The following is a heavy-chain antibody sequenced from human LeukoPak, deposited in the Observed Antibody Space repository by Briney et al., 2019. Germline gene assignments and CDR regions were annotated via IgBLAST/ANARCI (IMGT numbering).Heavy chain of an antibody. Sequence: GGSLRLSCAASGFTFSSYAMSWVRQAPGKGLERVSAISGSGGSTYYADSVKGRFTISRDNSKNTLYLQMNSLRAEDTAVYYCAKSTMIVVVTIDYWGQGTLVTVSS. CDR2: ISGSGGST. D-gene: IGHD3-22*01. CDR3: AKSTMIVVVTIDY. CDR1: GFTFSSYA. J-gene: IGHJ4*02. V-gene: IGHV3-23*01.